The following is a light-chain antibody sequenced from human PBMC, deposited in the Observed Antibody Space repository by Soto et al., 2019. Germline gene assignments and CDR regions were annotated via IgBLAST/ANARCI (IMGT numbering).Light chain of an antibody. V-gene: IGLV2-14*01. CDR3: SSYTSSSTSYV. J-gene: IGLJ1*01. CDR1: SSDVGGYNY. Sequence: QSVLTQPAYVSGSPGQSITISCTGTSSDVGGYNYVSWYQQHPGKAPKLMIYDVSNRPSGVSNRFSGSKSGNTASLTISGLQYEDEADYYCSSYTSSSTSYVFVTGTKLTVL. CDR2: DVS.